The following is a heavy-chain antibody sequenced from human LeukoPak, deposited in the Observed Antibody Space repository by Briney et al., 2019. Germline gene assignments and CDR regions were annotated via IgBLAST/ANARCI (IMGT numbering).Heavy chain of an antibody. D-gene: IGHD3-3*01. CDR3: AIGGISYFDY. J-gene: IGHJ4*02. CDR1: GFTFSNYA. Sequence: GRSLRLSCAASGFTFSNYAMSWVRQAPGKGLEWVSAISGSGGSTYYADSVKGRFTLSRDNSKNTLYLQMNSLRAEDTAVYYCAIGGISYFDYWGQGTLVTVSS. V-gene: IGHV3-23*01. CDR2: ISGSGGST.